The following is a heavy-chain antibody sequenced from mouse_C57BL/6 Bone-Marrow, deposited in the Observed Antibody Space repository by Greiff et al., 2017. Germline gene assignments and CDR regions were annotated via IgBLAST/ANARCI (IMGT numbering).Heavy chain of an antibody. D-gene: IGHD2-5*01. CDR2: IDPSDSYT. CDR3: ARGKLYSNYGAY. CDR1: GYTFTSYW. J-gene: IGHJ3*01. Sequence: QVQLQQPGAELVRPGTSVKLSCKASGYTFTSYWMHWVKPRPGQGLGWIGVIDPSDSYTNYNQKFKGKATLTVDTSSSTAYMQLSSLTSEDSAVYYCARGKLYSNYGAYWGQGTLVTVSA. V-gene: IGHV1-59*01.